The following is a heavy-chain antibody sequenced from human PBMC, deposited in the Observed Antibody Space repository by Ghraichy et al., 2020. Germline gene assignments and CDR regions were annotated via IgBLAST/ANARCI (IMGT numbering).Heavy chain of an antibody. V-gene: IGHV3-64D*06. J-gene: IGHJ4*02. CDR1: GFTFSSYA. D-gene: IGHD1-20*01. CDR2: ISSNGGST. Sequence: GGSLRLSCSASGFTFSSYAMHWVRQAPGKGLEYVSAISSNGGSTYYADSVKGRFTISRDNSKNTLYLQMSSLRAEDTAVYYCVKDSHNWRIHSDQYFDYWGQGTLVTVSS. CDR3: VKDSHNWRIHSDQYFDY.